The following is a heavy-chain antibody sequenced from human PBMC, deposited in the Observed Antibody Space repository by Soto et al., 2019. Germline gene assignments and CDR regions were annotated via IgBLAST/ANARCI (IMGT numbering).Heavy chain of an antibody. V-gene: IGHV4-39*01. D-gene: IGHD5-18*01. CDR2: IVYSGST. CDR3: ACIFGGSSYGFYYYGMDV. CDR1: GGSISSSSYY. J-gene: IGHJ6*02. Sequence: QLQLQESGPGLVKPSETLSLTCTVSGGSISSSSYYWGWIRQPPGKGLGWIGRIVYSGSTYYNPSLKSRVTISVDTYKTHFSLKLSSVTAADTAVYYCACIFGGSSYGFYYYGMDVWGQGTTVTVSS.